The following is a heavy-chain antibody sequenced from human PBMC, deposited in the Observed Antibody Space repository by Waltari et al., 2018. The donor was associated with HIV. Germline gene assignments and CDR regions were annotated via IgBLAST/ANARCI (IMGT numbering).Heavy chain of an antibody. V-gene: IGHV3-30*18. Sequence: QVQLVESVGGVVQPGGSLTLSCAASGSTFTNYGIHWVRQAPGKGLEWVAVMSYDGSRKYYGEFVEGRFSISRDTSSNTLFLRMNSLRTEDTAVYYCAKGELYGDYLDFWGQGTLVTVSS. D-gene: IGHD2-8*01. J-gene: IGHJ4*02. CDR3: AKGELYGDYLDF. CDR2: MSYDGSRK. CDR1: GSTFTNYG.